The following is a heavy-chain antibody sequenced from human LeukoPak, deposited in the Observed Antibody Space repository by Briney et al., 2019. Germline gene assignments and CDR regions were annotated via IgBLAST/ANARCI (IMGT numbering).Heavy chain of an antibody. CDR1: GVSISGYL. CDR2: IHYSLST. Sequence: SETLSLTCAVSGVSISGYLWSWIRQPPGKGLEWIGYIHYSLSTNYNPSLNGRVTISVDTSKNPFSLRLSSVTAADTAVYYCARYGITIVRGGKYYFDSWGQGTLVTVSS. D-gene: IGHD3-10*01. CDR3: ARYGITIVRGGKYYFDS. J-gene: IGHJ4*02. V-gene: IGHV4-59*08.